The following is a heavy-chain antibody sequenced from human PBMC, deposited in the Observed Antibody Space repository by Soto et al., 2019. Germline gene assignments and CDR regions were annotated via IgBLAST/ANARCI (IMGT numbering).Heavy chain of an antibody. J-gene: IGHJ4*02. CDR3: ARGRMEYSSSWYVD. D-gene: IGHD6-13*01. V-gene: IGHV4-34*01. CDR2: INPSGST. Sequence: QVQLQQWGAGLLKPSETLSLTCAVYGGSFSGDYWSCIRQPPGKGLEWIGEINPSGSTNYNPSLKSRVTISVDTSKNQFSLKLTSVTAADTAVYYCARGRMEYSSSWYVDWGQGTLVTVSS. CDR1: GGSFSGDY.